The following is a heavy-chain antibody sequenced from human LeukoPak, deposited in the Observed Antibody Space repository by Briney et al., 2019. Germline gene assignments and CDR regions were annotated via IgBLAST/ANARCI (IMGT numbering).Heavy chain of an antibody. J-gene: IGHJ4*02. D-gene: IGHD5-18*01. CDR3: AKGTADTATSFDY. CDR2: ISSDGSNK. CDR1: GFSFSSYG. Sequence: PAGGSLRLSCAASGFSFSSYGMHWVRQAPGEGLEWVAVISSDGSNKNYADSVKGRFTISRDNSKNTLYLQMSSLRTEDTTVYYCAKGTADTATSFDYWGQGTLVTVSS. V-gene: IGHV3-30*18.